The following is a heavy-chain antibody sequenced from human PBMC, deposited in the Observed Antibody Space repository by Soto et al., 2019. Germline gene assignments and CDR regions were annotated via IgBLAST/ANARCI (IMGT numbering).Heavy chain of an antibody. Sequence: ASVKVSCKASGYSFTDYHIHWVRQAPGQGLEWLGRINPKSGGTSTAQKFQGWVTMTRDRSISTVYMELTRLRSDDTAVYFCARGHSTDCSNGVCSFFYNHEMDVWGQGSTVTVSS. CDR3: ARGHSTDCSNGVCSFFYNHEMDV. CDR1: GYSFTDYH. V-gene: IGHV1-2*04. D-gene: IGHD2-8*01. J-gene: IGHJ6*02. CDR2: INPKSGGT.